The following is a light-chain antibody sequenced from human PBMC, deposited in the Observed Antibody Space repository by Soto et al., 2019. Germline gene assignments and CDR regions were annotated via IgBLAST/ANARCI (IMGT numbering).Light chain of an antibody. CDR1: SSDVGGYDY. CDR2: DVN. CDR3: NSYTSSSTVI. V-gene: IGLV2-14*03. Sequence: QSGLTPPASVSGAVGQSITISCTGTSSDVGGYDYVSWYQQHPGKAPKLMIYDVNNRPSGVSNRFSGSKSGNTASLTISGLQAEDEADYYCNSYTSSSTVIFGGGTKVTVL. J-gene: IGLJ2*01.